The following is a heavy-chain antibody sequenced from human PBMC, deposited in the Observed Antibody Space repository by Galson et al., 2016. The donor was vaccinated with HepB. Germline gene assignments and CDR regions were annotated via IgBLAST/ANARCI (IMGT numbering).Heavy chain of an antibody. CDR1: GYMFTSYG. CDR3: ARDQYYELLMGYRRAKSSDI. D-gene: IGHD3-3*01. Sequence: SVKVSCKASGYMFTSYGISWVRQAPGQGLEWVGWISVFNGDTNYAQKFQGRVTMTTDTSTNTAYMELTSLRSDDTAVYYCARDQYYELLMGYRRAKSSDIWGQGTMVTVSS. CDR2: ISVFNGDT. V-gene: IGHV1-18*01. J-gene: IGHJ3*02.